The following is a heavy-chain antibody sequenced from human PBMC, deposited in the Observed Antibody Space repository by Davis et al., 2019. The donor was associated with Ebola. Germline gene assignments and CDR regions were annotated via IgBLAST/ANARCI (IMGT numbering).Heavy chain of an antibody. CDR3: ARLAARKPYYYYDGMDV. J-gene: IGHJ6*02. D-gene: IGHD6-6*01. CDR2: INHRGST. Sequence: MPSETLSLTCAVYGSPFSGYYWRRIRHPPGKGLEWIGEINHRGSTNYNPSLKSRVTISVDTSKNQFSLKLSSVTAADTAVYYCARLAARKPYYYYDGMDVWGQGTTVTVSS. CDR1: GSPFSGYY. V-gene: IGHV4-34*01.